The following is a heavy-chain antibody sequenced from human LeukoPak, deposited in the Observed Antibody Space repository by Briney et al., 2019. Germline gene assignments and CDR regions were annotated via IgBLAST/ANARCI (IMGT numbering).Heavy chain of an antibody. CDR2: IHSDGSVT. V-gene: IGHV3-74*01. J-gene: IGHJ5*02. Sequence: PGGSLRLSCAASGFTFNQYWMHWVRQAPGKGLVWVSRIHSDGSVTSYADSVKGRFTISRDNAKNPVYLQMNNLRGDDTAVYYCARSDWFDPWGQGTLVTVSS. CDR1: GFTFNQYW. CDR3: ARSDWFDP.